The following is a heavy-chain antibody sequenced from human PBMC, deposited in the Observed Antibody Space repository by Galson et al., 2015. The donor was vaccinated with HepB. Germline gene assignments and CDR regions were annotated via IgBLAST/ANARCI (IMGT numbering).Heavy chain of an antibody. CDR2: VYYSGST. D-gene: IGHD3-3*01. CDR3: ARNFSSTRLVPGGMQAFDL. CDR1: GGSISSSSYY. J-gene: IGHJ3*01. Sequence: SETLSLTCTVSGGSISSSSYYWGWIRQSPGKGLEWIGIVYYSGSTHYNPSLRSRLTVSVDTSKNQFSLILTSLTAADTGIYFCARNFSSTRLVPGGMQAFDLWGQGTMVTVSS. V-gene: IGHV4-39*01.